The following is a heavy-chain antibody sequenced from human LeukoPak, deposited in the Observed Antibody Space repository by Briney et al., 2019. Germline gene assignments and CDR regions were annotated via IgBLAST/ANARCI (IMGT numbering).Heavy chain of an antibody. CDR3: ARSLEPRVGVYYFDY. V-gene: IGHV4-4*07. D-gene: IGHD1-14*01. J-gene: IGHJ4*02. CDR2: IYIGGSI. CDR1: GGSINRYY. Sequence: KPSETLSLTCTVSGGSINRYYWSWIRQPAGKELEWVGRIYIGGSINYNPSLNSRVTMSVDTSKNQFSLKLSSVTVADTAVYYCARSLEPRVGVYYFDYWGQGTLVTVSS.